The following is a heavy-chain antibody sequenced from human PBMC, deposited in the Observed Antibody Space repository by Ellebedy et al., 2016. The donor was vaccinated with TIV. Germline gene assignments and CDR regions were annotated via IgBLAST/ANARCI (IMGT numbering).Heavy chain of an antibody. CDR3: AREQLRYFDWLLNPQPYGMDV. D-gene: IGHD3-9*01. Sequence: SETLSLXXTVSGGSISSYYWSWIRQPAGKGLEWIGRIYTSGSTNYNPSLKSRVTMSVDTSKNQFSLKLSSVTAADTAVYYCAREQLRYFDWLLNPQPYGMDVWGQGTTVTVSS. V-gene: IGHV4-4*07. CDR2: IYTSGST. CDR1: GGSISSYY. J-gene: IGHJ6*02.